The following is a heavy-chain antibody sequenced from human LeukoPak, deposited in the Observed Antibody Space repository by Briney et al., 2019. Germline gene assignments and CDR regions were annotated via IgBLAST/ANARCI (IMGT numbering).Heavy chain of an antibody. J-gene: IGHJ6*02. V-gene: IGHV3-64D*06. CDR3: VKDSGDYYGSGSSMWYYYYGMDV. CDR1: GLTFSTYA. Sequence: GSLRLSCSASGLTFSTYAMHWVRQAPGKGLEYVSGISTNGGSTYKADSVKGRFTISRDNSKNTLYLQMSSLRAEDTAVYYCVKDSGDYYGSGSSMWYYYYGMDVWGQGTTVTVTS. D-gene: IGHD3-10*01. CDR2: ISTNGGST.